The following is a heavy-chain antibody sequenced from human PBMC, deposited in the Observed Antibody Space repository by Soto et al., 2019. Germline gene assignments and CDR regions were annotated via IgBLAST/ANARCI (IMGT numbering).Heavy chain of an antibody. J-gene: IGHJ5*02. V-gene: IGHV1-46*01. CDR3: ARSNMIMFWGVLVNWFDP. CDR1: GYAFSYKD. CDR2: INPSGGGS. D-gene: IGHD3-16*02. Sequence: QVQLVQSGAAVRKPGASVKVSCKASGYAFSYKDIIWVRQARGQGLVWMGKINPSGGGSSYAQKVEGRVTMTRDTSTNTVYMELSSLRSEDTAVYYCARSNMIMFWGVLVNWFDPWGHGSLVTFS.